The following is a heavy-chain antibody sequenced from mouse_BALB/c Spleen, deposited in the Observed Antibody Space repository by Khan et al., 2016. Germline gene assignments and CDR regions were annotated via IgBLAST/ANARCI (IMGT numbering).Heavy chain of an antibody. CDR2: IDPETGGT. CDR1: GYTFSDYE. V-gene: IGHV1-15*01. D-gene: IGHD2-1*01. Sequence: QVQLQQSGAELVRPGASVTLSCKASGYTFSDYEMHWVKQTPVHGLEWIGAIDPETGGTAYNQKFKGQATLTAGRSSSTAYMELRSLTSEDSAVYYGTRKGSFYGNYDFDSWGQGTTLTVSS. CDR3: TRKGSFYGNYDFDS. J-gene: IGHJ2*01.